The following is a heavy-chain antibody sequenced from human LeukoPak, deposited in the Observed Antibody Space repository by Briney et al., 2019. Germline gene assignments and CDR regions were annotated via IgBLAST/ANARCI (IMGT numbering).Heavy chain of an antibody. J-gene: IGHJ4*02. D-gene: IGHD2-21*01. CDR3: ATGGRSGIALDF. Sequence: GGSLRLSCSFSGFIATSNYMAWVRQSPGKGLQWISFIYGGGNTLYADSVRDRFSISRDNSKSTLYLQMSSLRVEDTAVYYCATGGRSGIALDFWGQGTLVTVSS. V-gene: IGHV3-53*01. CDR1: GFIATSNY. CDR2: IYGGGNT.